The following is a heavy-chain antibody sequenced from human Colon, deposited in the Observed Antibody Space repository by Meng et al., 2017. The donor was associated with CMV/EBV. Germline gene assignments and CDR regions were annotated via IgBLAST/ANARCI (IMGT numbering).Heavy chain of an antibody. J-gene: IGHJ6*02. Sequence: GESLKISCAASGFTFSSYGVHWVRQAPGKGLEWVAAISYDNGYSTYYADSVQCRFTISRDNSKNTLYLQMNSLRTEDTAVYYCARASSVAVIYYLGMDLWGQGTTVTVSS. V-gene: IGHV3-30*04. CDR1: GFTFSSYG. CDR2: ISYDNGYST. CDR3: ARASSVAVIYYLGMDL. D-gene: IGHD3-10*01.